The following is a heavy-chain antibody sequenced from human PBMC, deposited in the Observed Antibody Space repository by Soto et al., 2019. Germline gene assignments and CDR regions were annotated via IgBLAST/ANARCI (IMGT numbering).Heavy chain of an antibody. D-gene: IGHD2-2*01. V-gene: IGHV4-31*03. CDR2: IYYSGST. Sequence: PSETMSLTCTVAGGSIISGGCYWSWIHKHPGKGLEWIGYIYYSGSTYYNPSLKSRVTISVDTSKNQFSLKLSSVTAADTAVYYCARLLGYCSSTSCYGQNWFDPWGQGTLVTVSS. CDR3: ARLLGYCSSTSCYGQNWFDP. CDR1: GGSIISGGCY. J-gene: IGHJ5*02.